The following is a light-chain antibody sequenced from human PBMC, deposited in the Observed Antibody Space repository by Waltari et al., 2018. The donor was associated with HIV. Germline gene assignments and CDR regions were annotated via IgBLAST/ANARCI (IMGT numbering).Light chain of an antibody. CDR2: DAS. Sequence: EIVLTQSPVTLSLSPGERAILSCRASQSVSSYLAWYQQKPGQAPRLLIYDASNRATGIPARFSGSGSGTDFTLTISSLEPEDFAVYYCQQRSNWPPITFGQGTRLEIK. CDR3: QQRSNWPPIT. V-gene: IGKV3-11*01. J-gene: IGKJ5*01. CDR1: QSVSSY.